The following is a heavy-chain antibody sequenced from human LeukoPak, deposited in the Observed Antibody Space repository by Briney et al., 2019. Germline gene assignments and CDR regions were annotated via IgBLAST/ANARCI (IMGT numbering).Heavy chain of an antibody. CDR1: GGSISSYY. CDR2: IYYSGTT. V-gene: IGHV4-59*12. D-gene: IGHD3-3*01. CDR3: ARGLAYQYYDFWSGYYTGAFDI. J-gene: IGHJ3*02. Sequence: TTSETLSLTCTVSGGSISSYYWSWIRQPPGKGLEWIGYIYYSGTTNYNPSLKSRVTISVDTSKNQFSLKLSSVTAADTAVYYCARGLAYQYYDFWSGYYTGAFDIWGQGTMVTVSS.